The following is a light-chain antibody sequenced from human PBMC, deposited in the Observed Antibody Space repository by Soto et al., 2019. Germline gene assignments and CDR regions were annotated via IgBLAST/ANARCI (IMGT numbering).Light chain of an antibody. CDR3: CSYAGSSWV. CDR2: EVS. Sequence: QSALTHPASVSGSPGQSITISCTGTRSDVGSYNLVSWYQQHPGKAPKLIIYEVSKRPSGVSNRFSGSKSGNTASLTISGLQAKDEADYYCCSYAGSSWVFGGGTKLTVL. V-gene: IGLV2-23*02. CDR1: RSDVGSYNL. J-gene: IGLJ3*02.